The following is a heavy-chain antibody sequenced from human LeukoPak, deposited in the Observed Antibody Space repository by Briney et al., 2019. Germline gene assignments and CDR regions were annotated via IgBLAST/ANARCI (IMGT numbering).Heavy chain of an antibody. J-gene: IGHJ4*02. D-gene: IGHD2-21*02. CDR1: GFTFSSYG. V-gene: IGHV3-30*02. CDR3: ASELAHCVGDCLKN. CDR2: IRYDGSNK. Sequence: GGSLRLSCAASGFTFSSYGMHWVRQAPGKGLEWVAFIRYDGSNKYYADSVKGRFTISRDNSKNTLYLQMNSLRAEDTAVYYCASELAHCVGDCLKNWGQGTLVTVSS.